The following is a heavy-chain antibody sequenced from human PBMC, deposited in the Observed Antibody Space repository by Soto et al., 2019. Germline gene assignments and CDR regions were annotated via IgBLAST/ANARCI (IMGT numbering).Heavy chain of an antibody. V-gene: IGHV3-74*01. J-gene: IGHJ4*02. Sequence: EVQLVESGGGLVQPGGSLRLSCAASGFTFSSYWMHWVRQGPGKGLVWVSRINGDGSSTTYADSVKGRFTISRDNVKNKLYLQRNSLRAEDTAVYYCLRDRDHWGQGSLVTVSS. CDR2: INGDGSST. CDR1: GFTFSSYW. CDR3: LRDRDH.